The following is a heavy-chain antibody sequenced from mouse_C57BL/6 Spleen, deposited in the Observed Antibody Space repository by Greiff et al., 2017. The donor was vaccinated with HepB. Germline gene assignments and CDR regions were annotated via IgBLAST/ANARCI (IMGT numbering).Heavy chain of an antibody. J-gene: IGHJ2*01. CDR2: ISSGGSYT. Sequence: EVMLVESGGDLVKPGGSLKLSCAASGFTFSSYGMSWVRQTPDKRLEWVATISSGGSYTYYPDSVKGRFTISRDNAKNTLYLQMSSLKSEDTAMYYCARHGTPDYWGQGTTLTVSS. V-gene: IGHV5-6*02. D-gene: IGHD4-1*01. CDR3: ARHGTPDY. CDR1: GFTFSSYG.